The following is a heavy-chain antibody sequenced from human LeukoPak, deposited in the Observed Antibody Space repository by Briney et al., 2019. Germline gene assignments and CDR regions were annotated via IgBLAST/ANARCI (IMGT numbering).Heavy chain of an antibody. CDR3: ARRSIGVTAAALRWFDR. V-gene: IGHV4-39*01. CDR2: IYYSGST. D-gene: IGHD2-21*02. CDR1: GDSISSSRYY. J-gene: IGHJ5*02. Sequence: SETLSLTCTVSGDSISSSRYYWGWIRQPPGKGLEWIGSIYYSGSTSYNPSLKSRVTIAVDTSKNQFSLNLTSVTAADTAVYYCARRSIGVTAAALRWFDRWGQGTLVTVSS.